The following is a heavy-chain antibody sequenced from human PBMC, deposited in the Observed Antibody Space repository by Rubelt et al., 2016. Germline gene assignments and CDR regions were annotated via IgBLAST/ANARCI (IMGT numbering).Heavy chain of an antibody. D-gene: IGHD2-15*01. CDR1: GGSISSGHW. CDR2: IYTSGST. CDR3: ARTGYCSGGTCYSVVDY. J-gene: IGHJ4*02. V-gene: IGHV4-4*02. Sequence: QVQLQESGPGLVKTSGTVSLTCAVSGGSISSGHWWSWVRQPPGTGLEWLGEIYTSGSTNYDPYPKSRVTITVDNSKDQFSLHVSSGSAADTVVYYCARTGYCSGGTCYSVVDYWCQGTLVTVSS.